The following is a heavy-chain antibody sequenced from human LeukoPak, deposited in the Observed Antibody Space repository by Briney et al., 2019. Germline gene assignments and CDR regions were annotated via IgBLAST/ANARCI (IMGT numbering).Heavy chain of an antibody. D-gene: IGHD3-22*01. CDR2: ISSSSSYI. CDR3: AKARDSSGYWLNDAFDI. J-gene: IGHJ3*02. Sequence: PGGSLRLSCAASGFTFSSYSMNWVRQAPGKGLEWVSSISSSSSYIYYADSVKGRFTISRDNSKNTLYLQMNSLRAEDTAVYYCAKARDSSGYWLNDAFDIWGQGTMVTVSS. CDR1: GFTFSSYS. V-gene: IGHV3-21*04.